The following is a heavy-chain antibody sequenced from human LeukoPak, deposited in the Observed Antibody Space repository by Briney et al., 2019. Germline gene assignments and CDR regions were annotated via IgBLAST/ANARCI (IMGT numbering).Heavy chain of an antibody. CDR2: ISAYNGNT. D-gene: IGHD2-2*01. CDR1: GYTFTSYG. J-gene: IGHJ6*02. V-gene: IGHV1-18*01. Sequence: ASVKVSCKASGYTFTSYGISWVRQAPGQGLEWMGWISAYNGNTNYAQKLQVRVTMTTDTSTSTAYMELRSLRSDDTAVYYCAREEEAPAGDRSGMDVWGQGTTVTVSS. CDR3: AREEEAPAGDRSGMDV.